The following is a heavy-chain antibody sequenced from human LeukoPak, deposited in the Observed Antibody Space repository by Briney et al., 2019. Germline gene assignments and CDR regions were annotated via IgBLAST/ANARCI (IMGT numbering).Heavy chain of an antibody. J-gene: IGHJ4*02. D-gene: IGHD6-19*01. V-gene: IGHV1-2*06. CDR2: INPNSGGT. CDR3: ATDSSGLAY. Sequence: ASVKVSCKASGYTFIDYYIHWVRLAPGQGLEWMGRINPNSGGTDYAQKFQGRVTMTRDTSISTAYMELSRLRSDDTAVYYCATDSSGLAYWGQGTLVTVSS. CDR1: GYTFIDYY.